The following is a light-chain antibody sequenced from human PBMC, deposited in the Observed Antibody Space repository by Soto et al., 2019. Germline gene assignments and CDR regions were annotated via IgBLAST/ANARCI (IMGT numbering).Light chain of an antibody. V-gene: IGKV1-39*01. Sequence: EIQMTQSPSSLSASVGDRVTITCRTSQSISTYLTWYQQKPGKAPKLLSYFASRLQSGVPSRFSGSGSGTDFTLTNSSLQSEDFATYYCQQSYSTPPTFGQGTRLEIK. CDR1: QSISTY. CDR2: FAS. J-gene: IGKJ5*01. CDR3: QQSYSTPPT.